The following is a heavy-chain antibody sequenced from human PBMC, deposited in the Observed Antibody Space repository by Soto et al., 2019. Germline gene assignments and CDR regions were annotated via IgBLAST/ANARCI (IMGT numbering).Heavy chain of an antibody. CDR2: MNSDGSNT. CDR1: GFTFSNYW. J-gene: IGHJ4*02. Sequence: EVQLVESGGALVQPGGSLRLSCAASGFTFSNYWMHWVRQAPGKGLVWISRMNSDGSNTVYADAVKGRFTISRDNAKNTPYLQMNSLRVEDTAVYYCATSTGGVSNGPTTYWGQGTLVTVSS. V-gene: IGHV3-74*01. D-gene: IGHD1-26*01. CDR3: ATSTGGVSNGPTTY.